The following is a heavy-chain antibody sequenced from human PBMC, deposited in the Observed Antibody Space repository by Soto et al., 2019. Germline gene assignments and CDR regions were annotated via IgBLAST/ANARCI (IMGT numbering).Heavy chain of an antibody. J-gene: IGHJ4*02. CDR3: ARGRGYGQS. CDR2: INHSGST. CDR1: GGSFSGYY. D-gene: IGHD5-18*01. Sequence: PSETLSLTCAVYGGSFSGYYCSWIRQPPGKGLEWIGEINHSGSTNYNPSLKSRVTISVDTSKNQFSLKLSSVTAADTAVYYCARGRGYGQSWGQGTLVTVSS. V-gene: IGHV4-34*01.